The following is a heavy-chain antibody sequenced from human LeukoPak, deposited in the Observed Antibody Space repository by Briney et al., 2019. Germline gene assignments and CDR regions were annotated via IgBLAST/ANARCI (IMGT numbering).Heavy chain of an antibody. CDR2: ISGSGSNK. D-gene: IGHD6-19*01. Sequence: GGSLRLSCAASGFTFSDYFMTWIRQAPGRGLEWVSYISGSGSNKYYADSVKGRFTISRDNAKNSLYLQMNSLRVEDTAVYYCATSQSSVAGIVGDWGQGTLVTVSS. J-gene: IGHJ4*02. CDR1: GFTFSDYF. V-gene: IGHV3-11*04. CDR3: ATSQSSVAGIVGD.